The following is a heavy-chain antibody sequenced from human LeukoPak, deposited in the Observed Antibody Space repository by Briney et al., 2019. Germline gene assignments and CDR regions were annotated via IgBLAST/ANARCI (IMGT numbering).Heavy chain of an antibody. V-gene: IGHV3-33*01. CDR3: ARRRSSGWSQDF. J-gene: IGHJ4*02. D-gene: IGHD6-19*01. Sequence: GGSLRLSCAASGFTFSGHGMHWVRQTPGKGLEWVAVIWYDGSNKYYADSVKGRFTISRDNSKNTLYLQMNSLRAEDTAVYYCARRRSSGWSQDFWDQGTLVTVSS. CDR2: IWYDGSNK. CDR1: GFTFSGHG.